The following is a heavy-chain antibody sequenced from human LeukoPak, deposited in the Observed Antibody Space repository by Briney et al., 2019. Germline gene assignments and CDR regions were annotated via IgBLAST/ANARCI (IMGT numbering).Heavy chain of an antibody. CDR2: IYPGDSET. V-gene: IGHV5-51*01. Sequence: GESLQISCKGSGYTFTKYWIGWVRQKPGKGLECMGIIYPGDSETRYSPSFQGQVTISADKSIDTAYLQWSGLKASDTAIYYCAMRHSSGWYYDYWGQGTLVTVSS. CDR3: AMRHSSGWYYDY. J-gene: IGHJ4*02. CDR1: GYTFTKYW. D-gene: IGHD6-19*01.